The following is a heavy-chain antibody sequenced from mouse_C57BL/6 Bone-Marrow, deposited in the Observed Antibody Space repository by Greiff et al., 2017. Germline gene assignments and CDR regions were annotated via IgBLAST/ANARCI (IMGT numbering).Heavy chain of an antibody. J-gene: IGHJ2*01. CDR3: AIGGLTVVSHGDYFDY. CDR1: GYTFTSYW. D-gene: IGHD1-1*01. V-gene: IGHV1-74*01. Sequence: VQLQQPGAELVKPGASVKVSCKASGYTFTSYWMHWVKQRPGQGLEWIGRSHPSDSDTNYNQKFKGKATLTVDKSSSTAYMQLSSLKSEDSAVYYCAIGGLTVVSHGDYFDYWGQGTTLTVSS. CDR2: SHPSDSDT.